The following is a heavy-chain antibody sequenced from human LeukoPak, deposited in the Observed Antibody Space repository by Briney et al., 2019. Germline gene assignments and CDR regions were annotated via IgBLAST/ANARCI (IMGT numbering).Heavy chain of an antibody. Sequence: SETLSLTCTVSGGSISSSSYYWGWIRQPPGKGLEWIGSIYHSGSTYYNPSLKSRVTISVDTSKNQFSLKLSSVTAADTAVYYCARVEKGLYGSGSHLGGYYYYYMDVWGKGTTVTISS. CDR1: GGSISSSSYY. CDR2: IYHSGST. J-gene: IGHJ6*03. CDR3: ARVEKGLYGSGSHLGGYYYYYMDV. V-gene: IGHV4-39*07. D-gene: IGHD3-10*01.